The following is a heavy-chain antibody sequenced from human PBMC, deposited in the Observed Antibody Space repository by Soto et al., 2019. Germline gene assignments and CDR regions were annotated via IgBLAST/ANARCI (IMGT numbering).Heavy chain of an antibody. Sequence: QLGGSLRLSCEVSGLTFSNFAMSWVRQAPGKGLEWASAIGGSSGTTFYADSVKGRFTISKDYAKNMLYLQMNSLRAEDTAVYYCAKFKGFNWNYVFDYWGQGGPVTVSS. CDR1: GLTFSNFA. J-gene: IGHJ4*02. CDR3: AKFKGFNWNYVFDY. D-gene: IGHD1-7*01. CDR2: IGGSSGTT. V-gene: IGHV3-23*01.